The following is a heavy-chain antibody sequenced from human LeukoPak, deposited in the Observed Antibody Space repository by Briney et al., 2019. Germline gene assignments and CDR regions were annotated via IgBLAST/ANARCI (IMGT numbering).Heavy chain of an antibody. J-gene: IGHJ4*02. CDR3: ERGSLITGTNSPFEY. CDR1: GYTFIDYY. D-gene: IGHD1-7*01. CDR2: INPNSGGT. Sequence: GASVKVSCKASGYTFIDYYMHWVRQAPGQGLEWMGWINPNSGGTKYAQKFQGRVTLTRDTSISTAYMELSRLTSDDTAMYYCERGSLITGTNSPFEYWAQGTLVTVSS. V-gene: IGHV1-2*02.